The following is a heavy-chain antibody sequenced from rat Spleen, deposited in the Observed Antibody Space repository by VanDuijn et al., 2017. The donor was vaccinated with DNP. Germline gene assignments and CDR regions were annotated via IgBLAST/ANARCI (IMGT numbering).Heavy chain of an antibody. V-gene: IGHV5-31*01. CDR2: ITSGSGTT. CDR1: GFTFNYYW. J-gene: IGHJ3*01. D-gene: IGHD1-12*02. CDR3: ARVGDLHDGGDGDVLDV. Sequence: EVQLVESGGDLVQPGRSLKLSCVASGFTFNYYWMAWIRQAPGKGLEWIASITSGSGTTSYPDSVKGRFTISRDDAKNTLSLQMNSLRSEDKATYYCARVGDLHDGGDGDVLDVWGQGTLVTVSS.